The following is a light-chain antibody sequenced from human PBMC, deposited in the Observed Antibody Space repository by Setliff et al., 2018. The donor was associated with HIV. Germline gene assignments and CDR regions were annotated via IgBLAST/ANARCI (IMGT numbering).Light chain of an antibody. V-gene: IGLV2-14*01. CDR1: SSDVGGYNY. CDR2: EVT. J-gene: IGLJ1*01. CDR3: QSYDNSLSGYV. Sequence: QSALAQPASVSGSPGQSITISCTGTSSDVGGYNYVSWYQHHPGKAPKLMIYEVTNRPSGVSTRFSGSKSGNTASLTISGLQAEDEADYYCQSYDNSLSGYVFGTGTKVTVL.